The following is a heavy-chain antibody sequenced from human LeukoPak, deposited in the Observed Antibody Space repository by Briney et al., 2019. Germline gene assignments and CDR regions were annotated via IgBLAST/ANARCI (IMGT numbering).Heavy chain of an antibody. CDR3: VRMGGDNGGKTLEN. CDR2: IYYDGSNK. J-gene: IGHJ4*02. V-gene: IGHV3-33*01. D-gene: IGHD4-23*01. Sequence: GVSLRLSCAASGFTFSSYGMHWVRQAPGKGLDWVAMIYYDGSNKYYADSVRGRFTISRDNSRNTVYLQMNSLRVEDTAVYFCVRMGGDNGGKTLENWGQGTLVIVSS. CDR1: GFTFSSYG.